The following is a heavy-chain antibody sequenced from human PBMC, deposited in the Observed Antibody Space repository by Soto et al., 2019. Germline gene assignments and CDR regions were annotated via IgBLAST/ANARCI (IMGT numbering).Heavy chain of an antibody. D-gene: IGHD3-10*01. Sequence: EVQLLESGGGLVQPGGSLRLSCAVSGLNFRNYGMSWVRQAPGKGLEWVSVITNSGGTTYYADSVKGRFTISRDNFRTTVELHMNRLGAEDTALYSCVNLNFTARTGGSGNYVRFGAWGQGTQVTVSS. V-gene: IGHV3-23*01. CDR1: GLNFRNYG. CDR2: ITNSGGTT. CDR3: VNLNFTARTGGSGNYVRFGA. J-gene: IGHJ5*02.